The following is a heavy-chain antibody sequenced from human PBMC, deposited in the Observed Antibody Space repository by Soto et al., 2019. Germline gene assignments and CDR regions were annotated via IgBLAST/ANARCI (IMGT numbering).Heavy chain of an antibody. V-gene: IGHV6-1*01. D-gene: IGHD6-13*01. CDR1: GDSVSSNSAA. CDR3: ARVEQREYSRSWYWAFDI. CDR2: TYYRSKWYN. J-gene: IGHJ3*02. Sequence: SQTLSLTCAISGDSVSSNSAAWNWIRQSPSRGLEWLGRTYYRSKWYNDYAVSVKSRITINPDTSKNQFSLQLNSVTPEDTAVYYSARVEQREYSRSWYWAFDIWGPGTMVTVSS.